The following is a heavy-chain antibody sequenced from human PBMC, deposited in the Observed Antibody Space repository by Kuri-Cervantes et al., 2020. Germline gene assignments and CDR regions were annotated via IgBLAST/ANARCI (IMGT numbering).Heavy chain of an antibody. CDR3: ARGVTMIAHAFDI. CDR2: MNPNSGNT. V-gene: IGHV1-8*01. J-gene: IGHJ3*02. D-gene: IGHD3-22*01. CDR1: GYTFTSYD. Sequence: ASVKASCKASGYTFTSYDINWVRQATGQGPEWMGWMNPNSGNTGYAQKFQGRVTMTRNTSISTAYMELSSLRSEDTAVYYCARGVTMIAHAFDIWGQGTMVTVSS.